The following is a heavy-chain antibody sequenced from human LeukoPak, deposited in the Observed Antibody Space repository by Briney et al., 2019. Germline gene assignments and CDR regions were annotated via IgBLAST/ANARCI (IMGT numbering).Heavy chain of an antibody. CDR1: GFTFGDYA. V-gene: IGHV3-49*03. D-gene: IGHD6-13*01. CDR3: TRDLGIAAYDY. J-gene: IGHJ4*02. Sequence: PGGSLRLSCTASGFTFGDYAMSWFRQAPGKGLEWVGFIRSKPYGGTTEYAASVNGRFTISRDDSKRIAYLQMNSLKTEDTAVYYCTRDLGIAAYDYWGQGTLVTVSS. CDR2: IRSKPYGGTT.